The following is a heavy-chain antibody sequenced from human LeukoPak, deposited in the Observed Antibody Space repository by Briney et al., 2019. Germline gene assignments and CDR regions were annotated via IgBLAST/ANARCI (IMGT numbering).Heavy chain of an antibody. CDR2: ISYDGSNK. J-gene: IGHJ4*02. CDR3: ASIAARRDY. D-gene: IGHD6-6*01. CDR1: GFTFSSYV. V-gene: IGHV3-30*04. Sequence: GGSLRLSCAASGFTFSSYVMHWVRQAPGKGLEWVAIISYDGSNKYYADSVKGRFTISRDNSKNTLYLQMNSLRAEDTAVYYCASIAARRDYWGQGTLVTVSS.